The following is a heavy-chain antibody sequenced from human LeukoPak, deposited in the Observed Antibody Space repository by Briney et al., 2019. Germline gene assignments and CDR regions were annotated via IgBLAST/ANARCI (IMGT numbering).Heavy chain of an antibody. D-gene: IGHD5-18*01. CDR1: GYSFTSYW. V-gene: IGHV5-51*01. J-gene: IGHJ4*02. CDR2: IYPGDSDT. CDR3: ARRGEAMDPFDY. Sequence: GESLKISCKGSGYSFTSYWVGWVRQMPVKGLEWMGIIYPGDSDTRYSPSFQGQVTISADKSINTAYLQWSSLKASDTAIYYCARRGEAMDPFDYWGQGTLVTVSS.